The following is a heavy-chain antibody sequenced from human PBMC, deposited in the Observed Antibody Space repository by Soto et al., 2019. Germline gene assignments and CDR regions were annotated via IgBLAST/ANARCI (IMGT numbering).Heavy chain of an antibody. D-gene: IGHD1-26*01. Sequence: GSLRLSCAASGFTFNSYGMHWVRQCPGNGLEWVAFISYDSTKTYYADSVKGRFTISRDNSNSALYVQMNSLTGEDTAVYYCARTRSAWSDFHYYSLDVWGQGTTVTVSS. CDR2: ISYDSTKT. CDR3: ARTRSAWSDFHYYSLDV. V-gene: IGHV3-30*03. J-gene: IGHJ6*02. CDR1: GFTFNSYG.